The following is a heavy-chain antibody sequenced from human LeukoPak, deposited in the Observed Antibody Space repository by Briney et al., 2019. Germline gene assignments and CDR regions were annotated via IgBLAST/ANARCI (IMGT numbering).Heavy chain of an antibody. CDR2: INHSGST. J-gene: IGHJ4*02. CDR3: AVNYYDSSGYRF. V-gene: IGHV4-34*01. Sequence: SETLSLTCAVYGGSFSGYYWSWIRQPPGKGLEWIGEINHSGSTNYNPSLKSRVTISVDTSKNQFTLKLSSVTAADTAVYYCAVNYYDSSGYRFWGQGTLVTVSS. D-gene: IGHD3-22*01. CDR1: GGSFSGYY.